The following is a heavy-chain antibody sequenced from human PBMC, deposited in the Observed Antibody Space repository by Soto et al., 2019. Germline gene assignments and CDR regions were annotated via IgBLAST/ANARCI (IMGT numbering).Heavy chain of an antibody. CDR3: XXXXGATIFDY. CDR2: IYYSGST. Sequence: QVQLQESGPGLVKPSQTLSLTCTVSGGSISSGGYYWSWIRQHPGKGLEWIGYIYYSGSTYYNPSLXXXXXXXXDTXXNQFXXXXXXXTXADTXVYXXXXXXGATIFDYWGQGTLVTVSS. CDR1: GGSISSGGYY. V-gene: IGHV4-31*01. D-gene: IGHD5-12*01. J-gene: IGHJ4*02.